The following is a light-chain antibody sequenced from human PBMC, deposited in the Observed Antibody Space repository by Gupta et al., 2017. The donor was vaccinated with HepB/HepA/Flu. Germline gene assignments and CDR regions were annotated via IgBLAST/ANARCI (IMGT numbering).Light chain of an antibody. Sequence: QSVLTQPPSVSGAPGQRVTISCTWSSSNIGAGYDVHWYQQLPGTAPKLLIYGNSNRPSGVPDRFSGSKSGTSASLAITGLQAEDEADYYCQSYDSSLSGWVVFGGGTKLTVL. CDR3: QSYDSSLSGWVV. CDR2: GNS. CDR1: SSNIGAGYD. V-gene: IGLV1-40*01. J-gene: IGLJ2*01.